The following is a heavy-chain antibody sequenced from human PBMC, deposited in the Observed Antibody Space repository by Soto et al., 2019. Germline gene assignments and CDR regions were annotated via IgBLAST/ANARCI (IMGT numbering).Heavy chain of an antibody. V-gene: IGHV1-18*01. J-gene: IGHJ5*02. D-gene: IGHD3-3*01. CDR3: ARDRWGITMFGDWFDP. CDR2: ISAYNGNT. Sequence: QVQLVQSGAEVKKPGASVKVSCKASGYTFTSYGISWVRQAPGQGLEGMGWISAYNGNTNYAQKFQGRVTMTTDTSTSTAYMELRGLRSDDTAVYYCARDRWGITMFGDWFDPWGQGTLVTVSS. CDR1: GYTFTSYG.